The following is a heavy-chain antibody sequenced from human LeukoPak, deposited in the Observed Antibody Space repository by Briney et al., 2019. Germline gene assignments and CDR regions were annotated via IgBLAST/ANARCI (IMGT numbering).Heavy chain of an antibody. D-gene: IGHD3-10*01. V-gene: IGHV4-59*08. CDR3: ARRSGRINFAP. CDR1: GGSMSTHY. CDR2: IYYSGGT. J-gene: IGHJ5*02. Sequence: SETLSLTCTVSGGSMSTHYWGWVRQPPGKGLEWSGYIYYSGGTSYNPSLTSRVNMSIDTSTNQFSLDLRFLTAADTAVYYCARRSGRINFAPWGQGTLVTVSS.